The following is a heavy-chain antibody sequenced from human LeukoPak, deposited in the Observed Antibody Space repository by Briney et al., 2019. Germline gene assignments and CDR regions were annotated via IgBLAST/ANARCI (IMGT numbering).Heavy chain of an antibody. D-gene: IGHD5-12*01. CDR2: FHYSGST. CDR1: GVSISSYY. Sequence: SETLSLTCTVSGVSISSYYWSWIRQPPGKGLEWIGYFHYSGSTNYNPSLKSRVTISVDTSKNQFSLNVSSVTAADTAVYYCARATSSYFYYMDVWGKGTTVTISS. J-gene: IGHJ6*03. V-gene: IGHV4-59*08. CDR3: ARATSSYFYYMDV.